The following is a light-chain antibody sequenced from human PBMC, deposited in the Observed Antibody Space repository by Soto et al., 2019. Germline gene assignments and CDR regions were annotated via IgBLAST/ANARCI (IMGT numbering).Light chain of an antibody. CDR1: QSVRNN. V-gene: IGKV3-15*01. J-gene: IGKJ5*01. Sequence: ETVLTQSPATLSVSPGDTVTLSCRASQSVRNNLAWYQQKPGQAPRLLIYGASTRATGIPARFSGSGSGTDFTLTISSLQSEDFALYYCQQYNNWPPITFGQGTRLEIK. CDR3: QQYNNWPPIT. CDR2: GAS.